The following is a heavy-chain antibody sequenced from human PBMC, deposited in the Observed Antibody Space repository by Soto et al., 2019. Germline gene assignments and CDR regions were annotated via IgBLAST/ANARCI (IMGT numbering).Heavy chain of an antibody. CDR3: ARLIGNSWLDS. CDR1: GFTFSSYA. CDR2: ISYDGSNK. V-gene: IGHV3-30-3*01. J-gene: IGHJ5*01. D-gene: IGHD2-8*01. Sequence: GGSLRLSCAASGFTFSSYAMHWVRQAPGKGLEWVAVISYDGSNKYYAVSVKGRITINPDTSNNQLSLQLNSVTPDDTAVYYCARLIGNSWLDSWGQGTLVTVSS.